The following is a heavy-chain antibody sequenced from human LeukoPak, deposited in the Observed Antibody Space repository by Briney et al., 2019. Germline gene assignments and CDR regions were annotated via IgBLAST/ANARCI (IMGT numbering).Heavy chain of an antibody. CDR2: ISTTGSPI. D-gene: IGHD1-26*01. Sequence: PGGSLRLSCAASGFTFGDYSMNWVRQAPGKGLEWVSYISTTGSPIYYADSAKGRFTISRDNAENSLYLQMNSLRAEDTAVYYCARTSSFWGQGTLVTVSS. CDR1: GFTFGDYS. J-gene: IGHJ4*02. CDR3: ARTSSF. V-gene: IGHV3-48*04.